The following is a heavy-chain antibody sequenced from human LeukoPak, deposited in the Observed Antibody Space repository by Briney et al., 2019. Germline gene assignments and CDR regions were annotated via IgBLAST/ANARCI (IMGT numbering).Heavy chain of an antibody. D-gene: IGHD3-22*01. Sequence: GGSLRLSCAASGFTFSSYGMHWVRQAPGKGLEWVAVIWYDGSNKYYADSVKGRFTISRDNSKNTLYLQMNSLRAEDTAVYYCARALDYYDSSGYYGYWGQGTLVTVSS. J-gene: IGHJ4*02. CDR2: IWYDGSNK. V-gene: IGHV3-33*01. CDR3: ARALDYYDSSGYYGY. CDR1: GFTFSSYG.